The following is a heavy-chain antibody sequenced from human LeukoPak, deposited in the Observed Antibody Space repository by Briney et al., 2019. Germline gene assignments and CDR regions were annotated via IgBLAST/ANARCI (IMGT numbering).Heavy chain of an antibody. Sequence: GRSLRLSCAASGFTFSNYAMHWVRQAPGKGLEWVAVISYDGSSKNYADSVKGRFTISRGNSKNTLYLQMNNLRPEDTAVYYCARDWGGSSSSYYQYFDYWGQGTLVTVSS. CDR1: GFTFSNYA. D-gene: IGHD3-22*01. CDR2: ISYDGSSK. J-gene: IGHJ4*02. CDR3: ARDWGGSSSSYYQYFDY. V-gene: IGHV3-30*04.